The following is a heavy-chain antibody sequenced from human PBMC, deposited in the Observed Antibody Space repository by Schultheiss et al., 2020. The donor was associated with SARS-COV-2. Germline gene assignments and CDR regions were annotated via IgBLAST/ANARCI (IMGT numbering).Heavy chain of an antibody. CDR1: GYTFTSYG. Sequence: ASVKVSCKASGYTFTSYGISWVRQAPGQGLEWMGWISAYNGNTNYAQKLQGRVTMTTDTSTSTAYMELRSLRSDDTAVYYCALGYCSGCSCYSFDPWGQGTLVTVSS. CDR2: ISAYNGNT. D-gene: IGHD2-15*01. V-gene: IGHV1-18*01. CDR3: ALGYCSGCSCYSFDP. J-gene: IGHJ5*02.